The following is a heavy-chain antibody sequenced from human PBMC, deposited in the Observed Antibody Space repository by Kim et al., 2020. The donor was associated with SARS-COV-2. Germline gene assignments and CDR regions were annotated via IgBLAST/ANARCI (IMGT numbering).Heavy chain of an antibody. Sequence: ASVKVSCKASGYTFTGYYMHWVRQAPGQGLEWMGWINPNSGGTNYAQKFQGRVTMTRDTSISTAYMELSRLRSDDTAVYYCVRGKYGRNFGALDYWGQGTLVTVSS. CDR2: INPNSGGT. CDR1: GYTFTGYY. D-gene: IGHD3-3*01. CDR3: VRGKYGRNFGALDY. V-gene: IGHV1-2*02. J-gene: IGHJ4*02.